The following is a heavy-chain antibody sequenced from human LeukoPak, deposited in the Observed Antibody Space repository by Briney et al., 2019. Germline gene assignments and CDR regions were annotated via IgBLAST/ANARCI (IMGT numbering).Heavy chain of an antibody. V-gene: IGHV1-46*01. CDR1: GYTFTSYY. CDR2: INPTGGNT. CDR3: AHPTEYSSSWYGNWFDP. D-gene: IGHD6-13*01. J-gene: IGHJ5*02. Sequence: ASVKVSCKASGYTFTSYYMHWVRQAPGQGLEWMGLINPTGGNTGYAQKFQGRVTMTRDMSTSTDYMELSSLRSEDTAIYYCAHPTEYSSSWYGNWFDPWGQGTLVTVSS.